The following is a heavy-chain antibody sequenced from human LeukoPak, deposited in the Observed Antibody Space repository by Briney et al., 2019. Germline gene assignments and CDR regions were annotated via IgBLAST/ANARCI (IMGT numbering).Heavy chain of an antibody. CDR2: IRSKANSYAT. D-gene: IGHD6-19*01. CDR1: GFTFSGSA. Sequence: RGSLRLSCAVSGFTFSGSAMHWVRQASGKGLEWVGRIRSKANSYATAYAASVKGRFTISRDDSKNTAYLQMNSLKAEDTAVYYCTRIAVAGTRGMDVWGQGTTVTVSS. J-gene: IGHJ6*02. CDR3: TRIAVAGTRGMDV. V-gene: IGHV3-73*01.